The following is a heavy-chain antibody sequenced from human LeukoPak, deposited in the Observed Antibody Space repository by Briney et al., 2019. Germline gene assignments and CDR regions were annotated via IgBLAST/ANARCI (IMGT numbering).Heavy chain of an antibody. CDR2: IWYDGTKK. CDR1: GFTFSSYG. D-gene: IGHD6-19*01. CDR3: ARDPRGIAVAGTSDY. V-gene: IGHV3-33*01. J-gene: IGHJ4*02. Sequence: GRSLRLSCAASGFTFSSYGMHWVRQAPGKGLEWVAVIWYDGTKKYYGDSVKGRFTISRDNSKNTLYLQMNSLRAEDTAVYYCARDPRGIAVAGTSDYWGQRPLVTVSS.